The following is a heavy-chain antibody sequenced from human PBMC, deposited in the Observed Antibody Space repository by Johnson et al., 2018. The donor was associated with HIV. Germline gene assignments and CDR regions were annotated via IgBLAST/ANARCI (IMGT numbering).Heavy chain of an antibody. CDR1: GFTFSDHY. CDR2: IKSKGSGGTI. CDR3: TTGPVGATKGGGAFDT. J-gene: IGHJ3*02. Sequence: VQLVESGGGLVQPGGSLRLSCAASGFTFSDHYMDWVRQAPGKGLEWVGRIKSKGSGGTIDYAAPVKDRFTISRDDSKNTLYLQMNSLKTEDTAVYYCTTGPVGATKGGGAFDTWGQGTRVTVSS. D-gene: IGHD1-26*01. V-gene: IGHV3-15*01.